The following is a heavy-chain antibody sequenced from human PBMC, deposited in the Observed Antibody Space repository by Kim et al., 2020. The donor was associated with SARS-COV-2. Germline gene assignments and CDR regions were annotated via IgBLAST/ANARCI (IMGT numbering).Heavy chain of an antibody. J-gene: IGHJ6*02. CDR3: ARFGGETRSWYSFMVTDYYYYGMDV. D-gene: IGHD6-13*01. Sequence: GGSLRLSCAASGFTFSDYYMSWIRQAPGKGLEWVSYISSSSSYTNYADSVKGRFTISRDNAKNSLYLQMNSLRAEDTAVYYCARFGGETRSWYSFMVTDYYYYGMDVWGQGTTVTVSS. CDR1: GFTFSDYY. CDR2: ISSSSSYT. V-gene: IGHV3-11*03.